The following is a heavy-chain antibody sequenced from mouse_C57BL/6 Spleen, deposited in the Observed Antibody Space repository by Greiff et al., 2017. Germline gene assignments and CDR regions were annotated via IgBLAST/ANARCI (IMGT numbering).Heavy chain of an antibody. D-gene: IGHD2-5*01. CDR2: IYPGSGNT. J-gene: IGHJ4*01. CDR3: ARRPFYYSNYYDAMDY. Sequence: QVQLQQSGPELVKPGASVKISCKASGYSFTSYYIHWVKQRPGQGLEWIGWIYPGSGNTKYNEKFNGKATPTADTSSSTAYMQPSSLTAEDAAVYYWARRPFYYSNYYDAMDYWGQGTSVTVSS. V-gene: IGHV1-66*01. CDR1: GYSFTSYY.